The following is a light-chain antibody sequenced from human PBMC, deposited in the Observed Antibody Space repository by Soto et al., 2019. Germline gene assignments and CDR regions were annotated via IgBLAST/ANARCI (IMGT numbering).Light chain of an antibody. CDR1: ERVIRF. Sequence: DIQMTQSPSSLSASVADTVTITCRASERVIRFLNWYQQKPGEAPKVLIYSASSLQGGVPSRFSGSGSGTDFTLTIRSLQTEDFGTYYCQQSYSAPFTFGPGTKVDIK. J-gene: IGKJ3*01. CDR2: SAS. V-gene: IGKV1-39*01. CDR3: QQSYSAPFT.